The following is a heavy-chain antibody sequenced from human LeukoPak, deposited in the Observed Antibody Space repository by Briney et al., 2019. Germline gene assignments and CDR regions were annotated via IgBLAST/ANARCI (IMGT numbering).Heavy chain of an antibody. J-gene: IGHJ4*02. Sequence: PGGSLRLSCAASGFTFSSYWMPWVRQAPGKGLVWVSRINSDGSSTSYADSVKGRFTISRDNAKNSLYLQMNSLRAEDTALYYCAKDLVAGTKGYFDYWGQGTLVTVSS. CDR1: GFTFSSYW. CDR3: AKDLVAGTKGYFDY. CDR2: INSDGSST. V-gene: IGHV3-74*01. D-gene: IGHD6-19*01.